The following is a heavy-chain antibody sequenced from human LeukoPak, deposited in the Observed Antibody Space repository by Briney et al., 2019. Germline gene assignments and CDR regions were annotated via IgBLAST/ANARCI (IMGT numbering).Heavy chain of an antibody. Sequence: GGSLRLSCAASGFTVSSNYMSWVRQAPGKGLEWVSVIYSGGSTYYADSVKGRFTISRDNSKNTLYLQMNSLRAEDTAVYYCARDRITMVRGARSYYYYYMDAWGKGTTVTVSS. J-gene: IGHJ6*03. CDR2: IYSGGST. D-gene: IGHD3-10*01. CDR3: ARDRITMVRGARSYYYYYMDA. V-gene: IGHV3-53*01. CDR1: GFTVSSNY.